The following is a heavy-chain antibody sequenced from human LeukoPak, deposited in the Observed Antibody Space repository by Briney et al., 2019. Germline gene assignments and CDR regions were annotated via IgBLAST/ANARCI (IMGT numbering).Heavy chain of an antibody. V-gene: IGHV4-59*01. D-gene: IGHD1-26*01. CDR3: ARGGRVGATIFDY. Sequence: SETLSLTCTVPGDYISSYYWSWIRQPPGKGLEWIGYIYYSGSTNYNPSLKSRVTISVDTSKNQFSLKLSSVTAADTAVYYCARGGRVGATIFDYWGQGTLVTVSS. J-gene: IGHJ4*02. CDR2: IYYSGST. CDR1: GDYISSYY.